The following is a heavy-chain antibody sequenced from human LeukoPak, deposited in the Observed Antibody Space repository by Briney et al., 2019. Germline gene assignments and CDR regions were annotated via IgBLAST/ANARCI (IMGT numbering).Heavy chain of an antibody. J-gene: IGHJ4*02. CDR3: ARAGYCSSPRCSYFDR. CDR1: GFTFSSYA. Sequence: QSGGSLRLSCAASGFTFSSYAMSWVRQAPGKGLEWVSAISGSGGSTYYADSVKGRFTISRDNSKNTLYLQMNSLRVEDTAMYYCARAGYCSSPRCSYFDRWGQGTLVTVSS. CDR2: ISGSGGST. V-gene: IGHV3-23*01. D-gene: IGHD2-2*01.